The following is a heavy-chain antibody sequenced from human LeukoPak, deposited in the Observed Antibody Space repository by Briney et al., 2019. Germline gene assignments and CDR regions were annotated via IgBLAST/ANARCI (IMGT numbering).Heavy chain of an antibody. D-gene: IGHD4-17*01. CDR1: GFSFSNYV. V-gene: IGHV3-23*01. CDR3: ARLSSGGDYFSH. J-gene: IGHJ4*02. Sequence: GGSLRLSCAASGFSFSNYVMSWVRQAPGKGLEWVSAINGGGSGTNYADSVKGRFTISRDNSKNTLYLQMNSLRAEDTAVYYCARLSSGGDYFSHWGQGTLVTVSS. CDR2: INGGGSGT.